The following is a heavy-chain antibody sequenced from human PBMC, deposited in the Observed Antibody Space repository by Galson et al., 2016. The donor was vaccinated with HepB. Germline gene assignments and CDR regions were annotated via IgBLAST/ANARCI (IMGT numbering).Heavy chain of an antibody. CDR2: IIPIFDTT. Sequence: SVKVSCKASGYTFSTYTINWVRQAPGQGLEWMGRIIPIFDTTNYAQKFQDRVTITADISTSTAYMELSSLRSEDTGVYYCAREGEGYCSSNSCYNWFDSWGQGTLVTVSS. CDR1: GYTFSTYT. J-gene: IGHJ5*01. CDR3: AREGEGYCSSNSCYNWFDS. V-gene: IGHV1-69*08. D-gene: IGHD2-2*01.